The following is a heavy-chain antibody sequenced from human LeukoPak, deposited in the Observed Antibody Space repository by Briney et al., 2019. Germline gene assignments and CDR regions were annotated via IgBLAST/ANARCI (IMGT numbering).Heavy chain of an antibody. Sequence: PGGSLRLSCAASGFTLNRYWMHWVRQAPGKGLVWVSRINIDGSSTSYADSVKGRFTISRDNAENSLYLQMSSLRAEDTAVYYCARRYYGSATYRLPYDYWGQGALVTVSS. V-gene: IGHV3-74*01. CDR1: GFTLNRYW. D-gene: IGHD3-22*01. CDR2: INIDGSST. CDR3: ARRYYGSATYRLPYDY. J-gene: IGHJ4*02.